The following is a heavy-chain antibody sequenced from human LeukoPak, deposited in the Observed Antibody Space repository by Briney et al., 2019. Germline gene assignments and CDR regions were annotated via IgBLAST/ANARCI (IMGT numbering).Heavy chain of an antibody. CDR3: ARGDDDSSGYYLFHWYFDL. Sequence: PSETLSLTCTVSGGSISSYYWSWIRQPPGKGLEWIGYIYYSGSTNYNPSLKSRVTISVDTSKNQFSLKLSSVTAADTAVYYCARGDDDSSGYYLFHWYFDLWGRGTLVTVSS. V-gene: IGHV4-59*08. CDR1: GGSISSYY. CDR2: IYYSGST. J-gene: IGHJ2*01. D-gene: IGHD3-22*01.